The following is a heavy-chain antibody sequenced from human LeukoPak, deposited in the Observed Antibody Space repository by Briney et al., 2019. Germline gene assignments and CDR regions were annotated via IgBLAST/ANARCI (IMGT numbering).Heavy chain of an antibody. CDR1: GGSISSYY. J-gene: IGHJ3*02. V-gene: IGHV4-59*01. Sequence: PSLTLSLTCTVSGGSISSYYWSWIRQPPGKGLEWIGYIYYSGSTNYNPSLKSRVTISVDTSKNQFSLKLSSVTAADTAVYYCARGSLDYYGSGSYYNALGAFDIWGQGTMVTVSS. CDR2: IYYSGST. CDR3: ARGSLDYYGSGSYYNALGAFDI. D-gene: IGHD3-10*01.